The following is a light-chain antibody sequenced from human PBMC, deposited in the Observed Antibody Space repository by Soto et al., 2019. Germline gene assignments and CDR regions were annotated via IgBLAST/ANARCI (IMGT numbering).Light chain of an antibody. CDR3: QQRSDWPLT. Sequence: EIVLTQSPATLSLSPGERATLSCRASQSVSTYLACYQQKVGQAPRLLIFDASNRATGIPARFRGSGSGTDFTLTISSLEPEDFAVYYCQQRSDWPLTFGGGTKVEIK. CDR2: DAS. J-gene: IGKJ4*01. V-gene: IGKV3-11*01. CDR1: QSVSTY.